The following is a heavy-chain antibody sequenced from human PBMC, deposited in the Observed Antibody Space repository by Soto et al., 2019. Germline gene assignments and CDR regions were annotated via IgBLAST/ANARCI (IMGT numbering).Heavy chain of an antibody. CDR3: AKNTGGTRGPYFDY. CDR2: ISYSGTT. CDR1: GYSISSSNW. V-gene: IGHV4-28*01. J-gene: IGHJ4*02. D-gene: IGHD1-1*01. Sequence: SETLSLSCAVSGYSISSSNWWGWVRQPPGRGLEWIGYISYSGTTYYNPSLKSRVTMSIDTSKNQFSLDLSSVTAVDTAVYYCAKNTGGTRGPYFDYWGQGTPVTVSS.